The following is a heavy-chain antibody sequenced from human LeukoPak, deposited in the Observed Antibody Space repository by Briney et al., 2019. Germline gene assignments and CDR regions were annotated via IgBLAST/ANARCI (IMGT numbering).Heavy chain of an antibody. CDR1: GGSISSGSYY. D-gene: IGHD3-16*01. V-gene: IGHV4-61*02. CDR2: IYTSGST. Sequence: SETLSLTCTVSGGSISSGSYYWSWIRQPAGKGLEWIGRIYTSGSTNYNPSLKSRVTISVDTSKNQFSLKLSSVTAADTAVYYCARIKVGDGYYYYMDVWGKGTTVTISS. J-gene: IGHJ6*03. CDR3: ARIKVGDGYYYYMDV.